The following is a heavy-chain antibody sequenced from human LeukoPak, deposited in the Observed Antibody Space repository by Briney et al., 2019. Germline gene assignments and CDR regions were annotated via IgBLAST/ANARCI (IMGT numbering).Heavy chain of an antibody. V-gene: IGHV4-59*05. CDR2: IYGSGST. J-gene: IGHJ4*02. CDR1: GDSISAYY. CDR3: ARHGDIAVAGPFDY. D-gene: IGHD6-19*01. Sequence: SETLSLTCTVSGDSISAYYWSWTRQPAGKGLEWIGRIYGSGSTYYNPSLKSRVTISVDTSKNQFSLKLSSVIAADTAVYYCARHGDIAVAGPFDYWGQGTLVTVSS.